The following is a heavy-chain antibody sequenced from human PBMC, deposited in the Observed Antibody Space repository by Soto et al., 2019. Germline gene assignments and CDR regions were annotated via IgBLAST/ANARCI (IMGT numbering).Heavy chain of an antibody. V-gene: IGHV3-9*01. Sequence: EVQLVESGGGLVQPGRSLRLSCAASGFTFDDYAMHWVRQAPGKGLEWVSGISWNSGSIGYADSVKGRFTISRDNAKNYLYLQMNGLRAEDTAVYYCAKGRVVARNNWFDPWGQGTLVTVSS. D-gene: IGHD2-15*01. CDR3: AKGRVVARNNWFDP. CDR2: ISWNSGSI. CDR1: GFTFDDYA. J-gene: IGHJ5*02.